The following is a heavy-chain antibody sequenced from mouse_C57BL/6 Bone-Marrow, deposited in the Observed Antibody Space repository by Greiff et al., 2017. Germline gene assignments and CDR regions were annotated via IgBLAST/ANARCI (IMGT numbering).Heavy chain of an antibody. V-gene: IGHV5-9*01. CDR2: ISGGGGNT. D-gene: IGHD1-1*01. Sequence: EVKLMESGGGLVKPGGSLKLSCAASGFTFSSYTMSWVRQTPEKRLQWVAAISGGGGNTYYPDSVKGRFTLSRDNDRNILYLQLSSLRSEDTALYYCARQVTTVQATKYFDVWGTGTTVTVSS. CDR3: ARQVTTVQATKYFDV. J-gene: IGHJ1*03. CDR1: GFTFSSYT.